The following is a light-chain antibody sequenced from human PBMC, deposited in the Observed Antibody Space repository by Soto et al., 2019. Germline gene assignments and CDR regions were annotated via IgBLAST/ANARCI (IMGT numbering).Light chain of an antibody. J-gene: IGKJ1*01. CDR3: QQYGRCRRT. V-gene: IGKV3-11*01. Sequence: EIVRKPSPATLPPSLGERATXSCRASQSVRTYLAWYHQKPGHAPRLLIFDASNRATGITARFSGSGSGTDFSLTISSLEAGDLAAYYCQQYGRCRRTFGQGTKVDIK. CDR2: DAS. CDR1: QSVRTY.